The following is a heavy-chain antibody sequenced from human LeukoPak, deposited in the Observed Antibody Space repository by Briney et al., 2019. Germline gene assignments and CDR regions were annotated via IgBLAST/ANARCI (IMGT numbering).Heavy chain of an antibody. V-gene: IGHV4-4*07. CDR3: ARVYGDYVDY. CDR2: IYSSGST. J-gene: IGHJ4*02. CDR1: GGSISSDY. Sequence: SETLSLTCSVSGGSISSDYWSWIRQPAGKGLEWIGRIYSSGSTNYNPSLKSRVTISVDTSKNQFSLKLSSVTATDTAVYYCARVYGDYVDYWGQGTLVTVSS. D-gene: IGHD4-17*01.